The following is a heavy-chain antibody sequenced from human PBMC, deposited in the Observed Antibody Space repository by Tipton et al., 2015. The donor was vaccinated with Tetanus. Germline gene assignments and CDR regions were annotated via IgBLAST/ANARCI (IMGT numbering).Heavy chain of an antibody. CDR1: GGSLSDYY. J-gene: IGHJ3*01. V-gene: IGHV4-34*01. CDR2: INEGGST. Sequence: TLSLTCAVSGGSLSDYYWSWIRQSPGKGLEWIGEINEGGSTNYNPSRESRVSISVDTSKHRFSLKVNSVIAADTATYYCARWIGVIPVTGNDAFDVWGPGAMVTVSS. CDR3: ARWIGVIPVTGNDAFDV. D-gene: IGHD3-16*01.